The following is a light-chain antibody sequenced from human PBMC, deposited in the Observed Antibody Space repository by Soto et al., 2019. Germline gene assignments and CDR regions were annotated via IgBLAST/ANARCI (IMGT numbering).Light chain of an antibody. CDR1: QSVLYSPNNKSF. CDR2: WAS. V-gene: IGKV4-1*01. Sequence: DIVMTQSPDSLAVSLGERATINCKSSQSVLYSPNNKSFLAWYQHKPGQPPKLLIYWASTRESGVPDRFSGSGSGTDFTLTISSLQAEDVAVYYCQQYYRTPSTFGQGTKLEIK. J-gene: IGKJ2*01. CDR3: QQYYRTPST.